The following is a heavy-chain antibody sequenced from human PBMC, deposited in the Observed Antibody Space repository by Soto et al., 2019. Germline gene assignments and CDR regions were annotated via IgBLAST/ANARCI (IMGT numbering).Heavy chain of an antibody. CDR3: ATEGDPRLYAATVFGS. V-gene: IGHV1-46*01. CDR1: GYTFASYH. D-gene: IGHD3-16*01. Sequence: QVQLVQSGAEVKEPGASVKISCKASGYTFASYHMHWVRQAPGQGVEWMGKINPDTGGAGYAQNFQGRGAVTRDTSANAVYMELSGLRSEDTAVYFCATEGDPRLYAATVFGSWGQGTLVSVSS. CDR2: INPDTGGA. J-gene: IGHJ4*02.